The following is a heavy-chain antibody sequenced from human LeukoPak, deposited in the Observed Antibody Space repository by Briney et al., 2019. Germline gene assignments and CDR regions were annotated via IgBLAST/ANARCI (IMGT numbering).Heavy chain of an antibody. CDR3: ASYDFWSGYYGRENNWFDP. CDR1: GYSISSGYY. V-gene: IGHV4-38-2*01. Sequence: SETLSLTCAVSGYSISSGYYWGWIRQPPGKGLEWIGSIYHSGSTYYNPSLKSRVTISVDTSKNQFSLKLSSVTAADTAVYYCASYDFWSGYYGRENNWFDPWGQGTLVTVSS. J-gene: IGHJ5*02. D-gene: IGHD3-3*01. CDR2: IYHSGST.